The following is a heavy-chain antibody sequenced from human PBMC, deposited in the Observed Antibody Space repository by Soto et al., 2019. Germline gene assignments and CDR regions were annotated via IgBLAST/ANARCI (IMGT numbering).Heavy chain of an antibody. V-gene: IGHV4-30-4*01. Sequence: SETLSLTCTVSGGSITSDDYFCTWIRQSPGKGLEWIGFIYYSGTYYNPSLESRATISVDTSNNQFSLKLSSVTAADTAVYYCARDLAYCAAGSCYARWGSWGQGTLVTVSS. J-gene: IGHJ5*02. CDR2: IYYSGT. CDR3: ARDLAYCAAGSCYARWGS. CDR1: GGSITSDDYF. D-gene: IGHD2-15*01.